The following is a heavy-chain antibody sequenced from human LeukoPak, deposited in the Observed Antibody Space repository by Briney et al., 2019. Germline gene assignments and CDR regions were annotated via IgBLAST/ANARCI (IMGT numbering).Heavy chain of an antibody. CDR2: INGDETST. CDR3: ATTGSGSYYDY. D-gene: IGHD1-26*01. J-gene: IGHJ4*02. Sequence: PGGSLRLSCAASGFSFSSSWMHWVRQAPGKGLVWVSRINGDETSTGYADSVKGRFTISRDNAKNTLYLQMNSLRADDTAVHYCATTGSGSYYDYWGQGTLVTVSS. V-gene: IGHV3-74*01. CDR1: GFSFSSSW.